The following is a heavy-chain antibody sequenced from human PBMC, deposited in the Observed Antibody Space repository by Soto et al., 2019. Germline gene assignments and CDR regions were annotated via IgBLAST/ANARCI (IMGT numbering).Heavy chain of an antibody. D-gene: IGHD3-22*01. V-gene: IGHV4-59*01. J-gene: IGHJ3*02. CDR2: IYYSGST. CDR1: GGSFSGYY. CDR3: ARVTPSYDSSGYYKGPDAFDI. Sequence: SETLSLTCAVYGGSFSGYYWTWIRQPPGKGLELIGYIYYSGSTNYNPSLKSRVTISVDTSKNQFSLKLSSVTAADTAVYYCARVTPSYDSSGYYKGPDAFDIWGQGTMVTVSS.